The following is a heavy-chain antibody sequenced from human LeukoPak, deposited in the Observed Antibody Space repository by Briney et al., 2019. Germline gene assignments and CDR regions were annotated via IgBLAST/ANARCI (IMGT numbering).Heavy chain of an antibody. V-gene: IGHV3-20*04. CDR2: INWNGGST. D-gene: IGHD6-13*01. CDR1: GFTFDDYG. J-gene: IGHJ5*02. CDR3: ARDLHSSSWYVFDP. Sequence: GGSLRLSCAASGFTFDDYGMSSVRQAPGKGLELVSGINWNGGSTSYADSVKGRFTISRDTAKNSLYLQMNSLRAEDTAVYYCARDLHSSSWYVFDPWGQGTLVTVSS.